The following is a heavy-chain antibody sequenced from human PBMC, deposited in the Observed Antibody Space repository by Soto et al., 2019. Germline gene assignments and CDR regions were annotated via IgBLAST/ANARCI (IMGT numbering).Heavy chain of an antibody. J-gene: IGHJ6*02. CDR1: GFTFSSYA. CDR3: ARYIPGVRYYGMDV. Sequence: EVQLLESGGGLVQPGGSLRLSCAASGFTFSSYAMNWVRQAPGKGLEWVSVIGESGTPKYYADSVKGRFTISRDNSGNTLFLEMYSLRDEDTAVYYGARYIPGVRYYGMDVWGQGTTVTVSS. D-gene: IGHD5-18*01. V-gene: IGHV3-23*01. CDR2: IGESGTPK.